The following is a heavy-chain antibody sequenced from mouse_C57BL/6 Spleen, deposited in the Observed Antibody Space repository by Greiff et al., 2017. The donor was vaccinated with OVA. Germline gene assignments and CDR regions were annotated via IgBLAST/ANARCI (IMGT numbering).Heavy chain of an antibody. J-gene: IGHJ2*01. CDR2: INYDGSST. Sequence: DVKLVESEGGLVQPGSSMKLSCTASGFTFSDYYMAWVRQVPEKGLEWVANINYDGSSTYYLDSLKSRFIISRDNAKNILYPQMSSLKSEDTATYYCARGGNYFDYWGQGTTLTVSS. V-gene: IGHV5-16*01. CDR1: GFTFSDYY. D-gene: IGHD1-1*02. CDR3: ARGGNYFDY.